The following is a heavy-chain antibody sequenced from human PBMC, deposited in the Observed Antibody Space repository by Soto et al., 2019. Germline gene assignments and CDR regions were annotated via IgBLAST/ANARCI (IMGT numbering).Heavy chain of an antibody. CDR2: INPSGGST. J-gene: IGHJ4*02. CDR3: ARVLTTVTRDGGFYFDY. D-gene: IGHD4-4*01. Sequence: QVQLVQSGAEVKKPGASVKVSCKASGYTFTSYYMHWVRQAPGQGLERMGIINPSGGSTSYAQKFQGRVTMTRDTSTSTVYMELSSLRSEDTAVYYCARVLTTVTRDGGFYFDYWGQGTLVTVSS. CDR1: GYTFTSYY. V-gene: IGHV1-46*01.